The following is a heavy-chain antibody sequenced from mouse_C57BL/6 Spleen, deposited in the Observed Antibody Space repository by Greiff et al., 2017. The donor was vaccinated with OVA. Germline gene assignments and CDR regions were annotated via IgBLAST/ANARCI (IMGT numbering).Heavy chain of an antibody. CDR3: TRDATGTFAY. V-gene: IGHV5-9-1*02. Sequence: EVQLVESGEGLVKPGGSLKLSCAASGFTFSSYSMSWVRQTPEKRLEWVAYISSGGDYIYYADTVKGRFTISRDNARNTLYLQMSSLKSEDTAMYYCTRDATGTFAYWGQGTLVTVSA. D-gene: IGHD4-1*02. J-gene: IGHJ3*01. CDR2: ISSGGDYI. CDR1: GFTFSSYS.